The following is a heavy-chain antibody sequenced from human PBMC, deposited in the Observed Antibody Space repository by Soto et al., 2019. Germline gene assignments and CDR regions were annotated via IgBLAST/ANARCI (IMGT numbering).Heavy chain of an antibody. CDR3: ARRAGGEAYDFWSGYYFDY. D-gene: IGHD3-3*01. J-gene: IGHJ4*02. Sequence: GESLKISCKGSGYSFTSYWISWVRQMPGKGLEWMGRIDPSDSYTNYSPSFQGHVTISDDKSISTAYLQWSSLKASDTAMYYCARRAGGEAYDFWSGYYFDYWGQGTLVTVSS. CDR2: IDPSDSYT. CDR1: GYSFTSYW. V-gene: IGHV5-10-1*01.